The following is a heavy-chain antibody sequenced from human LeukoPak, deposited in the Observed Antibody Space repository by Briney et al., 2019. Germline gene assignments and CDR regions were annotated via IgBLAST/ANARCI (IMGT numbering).Heavy chain of an antibody. D-gene: IGHD6-25*01. Sequence: ASVKVSCKASGYTFSSYGISWVRQAPGQGLEWMGWISAYSRNTNNAQNLQGRVTMTTDTSTSTAYMELGSLRSDDTAVYYCARRHRPGWFDPWGQGTLVTVSS. J-gene: IGHJ5*02. CDR2: ISAYSRNT. V-gene: IGHV1-18*01. CDR3: ARRHRPGWFDP. CDR1: GYTFSSYG.